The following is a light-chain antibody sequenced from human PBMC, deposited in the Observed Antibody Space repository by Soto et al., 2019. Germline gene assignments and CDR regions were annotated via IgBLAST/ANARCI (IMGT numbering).Light chain of an antibody. V-gene: IGLV2-14*01. CDR2: DVS. CDR1: SSDVGGYNY. Sequence: QSVLTQPASVSGSPGQSITITCTGTSSDVGGYNYVSWYQQYPGKAPKLMIYDVSNRPSGVSNRFSGSKSGNTASLTISGLQGEDESDYYCSSYTGSSTYVFGTGTKVTVL. CDR3: SSYTGSSTYV. J-gene: IGLJ1*01.